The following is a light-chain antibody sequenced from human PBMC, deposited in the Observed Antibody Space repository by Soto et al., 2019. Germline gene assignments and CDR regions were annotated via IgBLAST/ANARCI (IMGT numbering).Light chain of an antibody. CDR3: HNYNSAPLT. CDR2: GTS. J-gene: IGKJ4*01. CDR1: QGIAPY. V-gene: IGKV1-27*01. Sequence: DVQMTQSPSSLSAFVGDRVTITCRASQGIAPYLAWFHQKPGKVPKLLRYGTSTLQSGVPSRFSSSGSGKDITLTIYILQPEDVGTYYCHNYNSAPLTFGGGTKVEIK.